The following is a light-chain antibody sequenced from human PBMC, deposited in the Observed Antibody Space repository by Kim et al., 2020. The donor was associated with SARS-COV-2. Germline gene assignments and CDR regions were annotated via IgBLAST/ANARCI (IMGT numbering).Light chain of an antibody. CDR1: RSDIGDSKR. Sequence: GQPITSACTGTRSDIGDSKRVSWLQHHPDKAPKLLLYDVDQRPAGTSSRFSGSKSGNTASLTISGLQTEDEADYYCLAYSTSATLIFGGGTQLTVL. J-gene: IGLJ2*01. CDR2: DVD. V-gene: IGLV2-14*03. CDR3: LAYSTSATLI.